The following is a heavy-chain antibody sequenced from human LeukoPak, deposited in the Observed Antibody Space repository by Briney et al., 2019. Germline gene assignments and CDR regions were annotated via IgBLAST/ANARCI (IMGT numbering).Heavy chain of an antibody. CDR3: ARRRADYVDAFDI. CDR1: GGSISSYY. D-gene: IGHD4-17*01. V-gene: IGHV4-4*09. Sequence: SETLSLACTVSGGSISSYYGSWIRQPPGKGLEWIGYIYPSGSTTYNPSIKSRVTISVDTSKNQSSLKLSSVPAADTAVYYCARRRADYVDAFDIWGQGTMVTVSS. J-gene: IGHJ3*02. CDR2: IYPSGST.